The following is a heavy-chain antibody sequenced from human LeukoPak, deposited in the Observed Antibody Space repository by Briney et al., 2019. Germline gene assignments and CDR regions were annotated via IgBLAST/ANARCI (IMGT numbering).Heavy chain of an antibody. CDR1: GFTFSSYA. Sequence: PGGSLRLSCAASGFTFSSYAMSWVRQAPGKGLEWVSAISGSGGSTYYADSVKGRFTISRDNSKNTLYLQMNSLRAEDTAVYYCAKLKEYYDILTGESGWFDPWGQGTLVTVSS. D-gene: IGHD3-9*01. CDR3: AKLKEYYDILTGESGWFDP. V-gene: IGHV3-23*01. CDR2: ISGSGGST. J-gene: IGHJ5*02.